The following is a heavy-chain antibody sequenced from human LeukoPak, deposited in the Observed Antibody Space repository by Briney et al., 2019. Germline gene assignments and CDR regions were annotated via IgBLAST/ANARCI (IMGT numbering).Heavy chain of an antibody. D-gene: IGHD1-26*01. Sequence: GGSLRLSCAASAFTFYNYAMSCVRQAPGKGLEWVSAISGSGSSTYYADSVKGPFTLSRDNSKSTVFLEMNRLRADDTAVYYCAKDPLGCGTLNWVDPWGQGTLVTVSS. CDR3: AKDPLGCGTLNWVDP. CDR1: AFTFYNYA. V-gene: IGHV3-23*01. CDR2: ISGSGSST. J-gene: IGHJ5*02.